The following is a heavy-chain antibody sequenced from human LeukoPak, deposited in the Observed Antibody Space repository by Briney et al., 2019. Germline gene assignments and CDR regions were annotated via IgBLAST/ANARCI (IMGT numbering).Heavy chain of an antibody. CDR3: YSPEADY. D-gene: IGHD2-15*01. Sequence: PGGSLRLSCAASGFTFSDYWMHWVRQAPGKGLVWVCRINPDGSSSSYADSVKGRFTISRDNAENTLYLQMKSLRDEDTAVYYCYSPEADYWGQGTLVTVSS. J-gene: IGHJ4*02. V-gene: IGHV3-74*01. CDR1: GFTFSDYW. CDR2: INPDGSSS.